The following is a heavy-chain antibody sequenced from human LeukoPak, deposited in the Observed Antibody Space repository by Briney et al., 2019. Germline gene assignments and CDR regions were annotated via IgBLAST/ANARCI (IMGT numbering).Heavy chain of an antibody. V-gene: IGHV1-24*01. CDR3: ATALVDPDYDSSGQDNAFDI. CDR2: FDPEYCET. D-gene: IGHD3-22*01. J-gene: IGHJ3*02. CDR1: GYTLTELS. Sequence: ASVKVSCKVSGYTLTELSMHWVRQAPGKGLEWMGGFDPEYCETIYAQKFQGRVTMTEDTSTDTAYMELSSLRSEDTAVYYCATALVDPDYDSSGQDNAFDIWGQGTMVTVSS.